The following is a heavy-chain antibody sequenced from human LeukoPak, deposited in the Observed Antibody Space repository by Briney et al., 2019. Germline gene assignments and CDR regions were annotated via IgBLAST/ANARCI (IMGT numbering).Heavy chain of an antibody. D-gene: IGHD6-13*01. CDR2: INPSGGST. J-gene: IGHJ6*02. CDR1: GYTFTSYY. CDR3: ARDRIAAAGNPYYGMDV. V-gene: IGHV1-46*01. Sequence: ASVKVSCKASGYTFTSYYMHWVRQAPGQGLEWMGLINPSGGSTSYAQKFQGRVTMTRDTSTSTVYMELSSLRSEDTAVYYCARDRIAAAGNPYYGMDVWGQRTTVTVSS.